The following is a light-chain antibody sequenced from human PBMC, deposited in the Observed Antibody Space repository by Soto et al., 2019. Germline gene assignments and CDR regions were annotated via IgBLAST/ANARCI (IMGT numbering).Light chain of an antibody. Sequence: QSVLTQSASVSGSPGQSITISCTGTSSDVGGYKFVTWYQQHPGKAPKLMIYEVTKRPSGVPDRFSGSKSGSTASLTVSGLQADDEAEYYCASYAGTKLFVFGSGTKLTVL. J-gene: IGLJ1*01. CDR3: ASYAGTKLFV. CDR1: SSDVGGYKF. V-gene: IGLV2-8*01. CDR2: EVT.